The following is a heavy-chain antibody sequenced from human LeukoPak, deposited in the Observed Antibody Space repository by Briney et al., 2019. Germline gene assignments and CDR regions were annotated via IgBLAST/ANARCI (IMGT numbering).Heavy chain of an antibody. CDR1: GFTFSSYG. V-gene: IGHV3-30*18. D-gene: IGHD2-15*01. Sequence: QPGRSLRLSCAASGFTFSSYGMHWVRQAPGKGLEWVAVISYDGSNKYYADSVKGRFTISRDNSKNTLYLQMNSLRAEDTAVYYCAKSALGYCSGGSCYSEGIPEDYWGQGTLVTVSS. J-gene: IGHJ4*02. CDR2: ISYDGSNK. CDR3: AKSALGYCSGGSCYSEGIPEDY.